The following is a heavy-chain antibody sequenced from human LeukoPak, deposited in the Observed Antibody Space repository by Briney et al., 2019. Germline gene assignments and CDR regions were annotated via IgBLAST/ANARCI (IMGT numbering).Heavy chain of an antibody. V-gene: IGHV3-64*01. CDR3: ARVGPREGWELLDY. Sequence: GGSLRLSCAASGFTFSSYAMHWVRQAPGKGLEYVSAISSNGGTTYYANSVKGRFTTSRDNSKNTLYLQMGSLRTEDMAVYYCARVGPREGWELLDYWGQGTLVTVSS. CDR1: GFTFSSYA. J-gene: IGHJ4*02. D-gene: IGHD1-26*01. CDR2: ISSNGGTT.